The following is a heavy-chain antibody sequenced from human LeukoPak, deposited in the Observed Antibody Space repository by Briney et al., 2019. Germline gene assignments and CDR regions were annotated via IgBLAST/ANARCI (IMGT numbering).Heavy chain of an antibody. V-gene: IGHV3-48*03. CDR3: ARDRGWDGYGYAFLDY. Sequence: GGSLRLSCTVSGFNFKNYETKCVRQAPGKGLEWIAYISSSGSTTKYADSVKGRFTMSRDNAKNAVYMEMNSLRVEDTAVYYCARDRGWDGYGYAFLDYWGHGTLVTVSS. J-gene: IGHJ4*01. CDR2: ISSSGSTT. D-gene: IGHD5-12*01. CDR1: GFNFKNYE.